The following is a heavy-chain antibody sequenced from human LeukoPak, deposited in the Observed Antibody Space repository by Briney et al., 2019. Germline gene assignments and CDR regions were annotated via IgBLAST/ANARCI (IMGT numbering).Heavy chain of an antibody. CDR3: AKTYFYSSGGAY. CDR1: GFTFRDYA. Sequence: GGSLRLSRAASGFTFRDYAMSWVRQAPGKGLEWVSTISGGGDSTDYSDSVKGRFTISRDNSKNTLYLQMNSLRVEDTAIYYCAKTYFYSSGGAYWGQGTLVTVSS. J-gene: IGHJ4*02. CDR2: ISGGGDST. D-gene: IGHD3-10*01. V-gene: IGHV3-23*01.